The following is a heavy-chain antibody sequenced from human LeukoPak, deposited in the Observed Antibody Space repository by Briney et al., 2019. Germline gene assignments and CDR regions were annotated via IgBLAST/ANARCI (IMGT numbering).Heavy chain of an antibody. J-gene: IGHJ3*02. CDR3: ARGIVGVIDAFDI. Sequence: SETLSLTCTVSGYCISSGYYWGWIRQPPGKGLEWIGSIYYSGSTYYNPSLKSRVTISVDTSKNQFSLKLSSVTAADTAVYYCARGIVGVIDAFDIWGQGTMVTVSS. D-gene: IGHD1-26*01. V-gene: IGHV4-38-2*02. CDR1: GYCISSGYY. CDR2: IYYSGST.